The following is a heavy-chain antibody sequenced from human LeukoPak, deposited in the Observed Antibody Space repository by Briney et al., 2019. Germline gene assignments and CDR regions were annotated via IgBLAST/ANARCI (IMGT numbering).Heavy chain of an antibody. J-gene: IGHJ6*02. D-gene: IGHD2-15*01. CDR1: GFTVSSNY. CDR3: ARSPIPVVVVAATYYYYGMDV. V-gene: IGHV3-53*01. Sequence: GGSLRLSCAASGFTVSSNYMSWVRQPPGKGLEWVSVIYSGGSTYYADSVKGRFTISRDNSKNTLYLQMNSLRAEDTAVYYCARSPIPVVVVAATYYYYGMDVWGQGTTVTVSS. CDR2: IYSGGST.